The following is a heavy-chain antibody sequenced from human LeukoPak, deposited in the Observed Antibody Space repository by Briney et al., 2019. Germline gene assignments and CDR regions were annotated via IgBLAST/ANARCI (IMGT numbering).Heavy chain of an antibody. CDR3: AKTLPNRDGYKHCDY. D-gene: IGHD5-24*01. V-gene: IGHV3-53*01. CDR2: IYSGGST. CDR1: GFTVSSTL. J-gene: IGHJ4*02. Sequence: GGSLRLSCAASGFTVSSTLMSWVRQAPGKGLEWVSVIYSGGSTYYADSVKGRFTISRDTSKNTLFLQMNSLRAEDTALYYCAKTLPNRDGYKHCDYWGQGTLVTVSS.